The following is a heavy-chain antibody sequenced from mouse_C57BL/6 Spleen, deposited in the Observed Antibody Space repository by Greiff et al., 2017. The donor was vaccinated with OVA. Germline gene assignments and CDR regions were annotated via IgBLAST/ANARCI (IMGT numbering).Heavy chain of an antibody. CDR3: ARQGYYYGSSYWYFDV. CDR2: INPDSSTI. Sequence: EVQLVESGGGLVQPGGSLKLSCAASGIDFSRYWMSWVRRAPGKGLEWIGEINPDSSTINYAPSLKDKFIISRDNAKNTLYLQMSKVRSEDTALYYCARQGYYYGSSYWYFDVWGTGTTVTVSS. V-gene: IGHV4-1*01. J-gene: IGHJ1*03. CDR1: GIDFSRYW. D-gene: IGHD1-1*01.